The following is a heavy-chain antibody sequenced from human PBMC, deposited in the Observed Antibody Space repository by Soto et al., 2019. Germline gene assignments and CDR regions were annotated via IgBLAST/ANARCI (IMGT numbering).Heavy chain of an antibody. V-gene: IGHV1-18*01. CDR3: ARDGLIAAAPFDP. D-gene: IGHD6-13*01. CDR2: ISAYNGNT. CDR1: GYTCTIYG. J-gene: IGHJ5*02. Sequence: ASVKVSCKASGYTCTIYGISWVLRAPGQGLEWMGWISAYNGNTNYAQKLQGRVTMTTDTSTSTAYMELRSLRSDDTAVYYCARDGLIAAAPFDPWGQGTLVTVS.